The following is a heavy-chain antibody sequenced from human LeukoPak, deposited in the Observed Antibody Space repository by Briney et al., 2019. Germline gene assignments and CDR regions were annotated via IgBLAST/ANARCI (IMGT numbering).Heavy chain of an antibody. Sequence: SETLSLTCTVSGGSLSSSSYYWGWIRQPPGKGLEWIGSIYYSGSTSYNPSLKSRVTISVETSKNQFSLKLSSVTAADTAFYYCARNHTHEGYGYYFDYWGQGTLVTVSS. CDR2: IYYSGST. V-gene: IGHV4-39*01. J-gene: IGHJ4*02. D-gene: IGHD4-17*01. CDR1: GGSLSSSSYY. CDR3: ARNHTHEGYGYYFDY.